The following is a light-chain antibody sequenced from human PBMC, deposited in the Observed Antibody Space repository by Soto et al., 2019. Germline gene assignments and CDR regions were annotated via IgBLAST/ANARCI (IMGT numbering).Light chain of an antibody. CDR3: CAYAGSNTLV. Sequence: QSVLTQPASVSGSPGQSITISCTGTSSDVGSYNLVSWYQQHPGKAPKLMIYEGNKRPSGVSNRFSASKSGNTASLTISGLQAEDEADYYCCAYAGSNTLVFGGGTKVTLL. J-gene: IGLJ2*01. V-gene: IGLV2-23*01. CDR1: SSDVGSYNL. CDR2: EGN.